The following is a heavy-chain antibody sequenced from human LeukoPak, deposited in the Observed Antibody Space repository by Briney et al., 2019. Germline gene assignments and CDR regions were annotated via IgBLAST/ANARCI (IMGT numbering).Heavy chain of an antibody. CDR1: GFSFSNYW. CDR3: AKDENVGYCSGGSCPRPFDY. Sequence: GGSLRVSCAASGFSFSNYWMNWVRQAPGKGLEWVANIKQDGSEKNYMDSVKGRFTISRDNTKNLLYLQMNSLRAEDTAVYYCAKDENVGYCSGGSCPRPFDYWGQGTLVTVSS. CDR2: IKQDGSEK. J-gene: IGHJ4*02. D-gene: IGHD2-15*01. V-gene: IGHV3-7*03.